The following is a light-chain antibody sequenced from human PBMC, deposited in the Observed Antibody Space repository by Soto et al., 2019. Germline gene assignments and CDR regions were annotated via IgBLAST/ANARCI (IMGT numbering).Light chain of an antibody. J-gene: IGLJ3*02. CDR3: QTWGTGIRV. CDR1: SGHSSYA. V-gene: IGLV4-69*01. CDR2: VNSDGSH. Sequence: QLGLTQSPSASASLGASVKLTCTLSSGHSSYAIAWHQQQPEKRPRYLMKVNSDGSHSKGDGIPDRFSGSSSGAERYLTISSLQSEDEADYYCQTWGTGIRVFGGGTKLTVL.